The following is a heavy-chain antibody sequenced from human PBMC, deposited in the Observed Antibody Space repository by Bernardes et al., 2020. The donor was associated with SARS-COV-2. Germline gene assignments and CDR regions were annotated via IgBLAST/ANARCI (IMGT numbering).Heavy chain of an antibody. CDR3: AKDFCSSTSCTTYDAFDI. CDR1: GFSLNGYY. Sequence: GGSLRLSCAASGFSLNGYYMSWIRRAPGKGLEWVSYISGSDDTTHYADFVKGRFTISRDNARNSVYLHMNNLRAEDTAVYYCAKDFCSSTSCTTYDAFDIWGQGTMVTVSS. D-gene: IGHD2-2*01. CDR2: ISGSDDTT. J-gene: IGHJ3*02. V-gene: IGHV3-11*01.